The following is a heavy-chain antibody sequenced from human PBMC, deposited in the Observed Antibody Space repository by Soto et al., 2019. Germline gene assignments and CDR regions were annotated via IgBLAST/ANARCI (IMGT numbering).Heavy chain of an antibody. V-gene: IGHV1-69*06. CDR1: GGTFSSYA. CDR3: AREKVVPAAAGSYYYYGMDV. CDR2: IIPIFGTA. D-gene: IGHD2-2*01. Sequence: ASVKVSCKASGGTFSSYAISWVRQAPGQGLEWMGGIIPIFGTANYAQKFQGRVTITADKSTSTAYMELSSLRSEDTAVYYCAREKVVPAAAGSYYYYGMDVWGQGXTVTVYS. J-gene: IGHJ6*02.